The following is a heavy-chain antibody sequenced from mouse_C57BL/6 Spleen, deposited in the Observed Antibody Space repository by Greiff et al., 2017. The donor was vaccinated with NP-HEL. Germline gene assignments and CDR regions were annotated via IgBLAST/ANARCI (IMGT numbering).Heavy chain of an antibody. CDR3: ARAPYAMDY. Sequence: EVQLQESGPGLVKPSQSLSLTCSVTGYSITSGYYWNWIRQFPGNKLEWMGYISYDGSNNYNPSLKNRISITRDTSKNQFFLKLNSVTTEDTATYYCARAPYAMDYWGQGTSVTVSS. V-gene: IGHV3-6*01. CDR2: ISYDGSN. J-gene: IGHJ4*01. CDR1: GYSITSGYY.